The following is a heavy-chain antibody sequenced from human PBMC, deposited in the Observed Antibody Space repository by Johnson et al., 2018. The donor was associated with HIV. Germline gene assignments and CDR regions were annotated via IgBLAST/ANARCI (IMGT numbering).Heavy chain of an antibody. V-gene: IGHV3-30*03. Sequence: QVQLVESGGGLVQPGGSLRLSCAASGFTFSSYAMSWVRQAPGKGLEWVAVVSYDGSYKDYADSVKGRFTISRDNSKNTLYLQMNSLRAEDTAMYYCARERHAFDIWGQGTMVTVSS. J-gene: IGHJ3*02. CDR2: VSYDGSYK. CDR3: ARERHAFDI. CDR1: GFTFSSYA.